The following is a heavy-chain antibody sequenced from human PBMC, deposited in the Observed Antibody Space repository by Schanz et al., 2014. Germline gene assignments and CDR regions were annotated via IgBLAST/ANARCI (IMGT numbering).Heavy chain of an antibody. CDR1: GFTFSSYV. CDR3: ARDHPHRGVTGYYNDV. D-gene: IGHD3-9*01. CDR2: IGSSSTTM. J-gene: IGHJ6*02. Sequence: EVQVVESGGGFVQPGGSLRLSCAASGFTFSSYVMNWVRQAPGRGLEWISYIGSSSTTMYYADSVKGRFTISRDNAKNSLYLQMNSLRDEDTAVYYCARDHPHRGVTGYYNDVWGQGTSVTVSS. V-gene: IGHV3-48*02.